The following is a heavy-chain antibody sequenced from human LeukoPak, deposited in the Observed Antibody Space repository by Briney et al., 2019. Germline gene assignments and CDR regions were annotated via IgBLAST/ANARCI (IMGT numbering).Heavy chain of an antibody. CDR1: GGSFSGYY. CDR2: INHSGST. CDR3: ARGRPTFRYYYYMDV. V-gene: IGHV4-34*01. D-gene: IGHD6-6*01. J-gene: IGHJ6*03. Sequence: KPSETLSLTCAVYGGSFSGYYWSWIRQPPGKGLEWIGEINHSGSTNYNPSLKSRVTISVDTSKNQFSLKLSSVTAADTAVYYCARGRPTFRYYYYMDVWGKGTTVTVSS.